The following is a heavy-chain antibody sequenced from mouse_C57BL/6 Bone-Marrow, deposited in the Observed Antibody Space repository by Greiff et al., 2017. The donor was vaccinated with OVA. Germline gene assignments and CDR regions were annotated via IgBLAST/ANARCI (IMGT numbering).Heavy chain of an antibody. D-gene: IGHD4-1*01. V-gene: IGHV1-69*01. J-gene: IGHJ1*03. CDR3: AREDWDEYFDV. Sequence: QVQLQQSGAELVMPGASVKLSCKASGYTFTSYWLPWVKQRPGQGLEWIGEIAPSDSYTNYNQTFKGKSTLTVDKSDSTAYMQLSSLTSEDSAVYYCAREDWDEYFDVWGTGTTVTVSS. CDR2: IAPSDSYT. CDR1: GYTFTSYW.